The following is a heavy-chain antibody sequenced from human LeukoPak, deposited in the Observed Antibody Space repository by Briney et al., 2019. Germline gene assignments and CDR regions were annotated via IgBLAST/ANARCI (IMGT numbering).Heavy chain of an antibody. Sequence: GGSLRLSCAASEFTFNNYAMHWVRQAPGKGLEWVALISYDGSNKYYADSVKGRFTISRDNSKNTLYLQMNSLRADDTAVYYCAKPAKTDYADYWSQGTLVTVSS. CDR3: AKPAKTDYADY. D-gene: IGHD1-14*01. CDR1: EFTFNNYA. CDR2: ISYDGSNK. V-gene: IGHV3-30*18. J-gene: IGHJ4*02.